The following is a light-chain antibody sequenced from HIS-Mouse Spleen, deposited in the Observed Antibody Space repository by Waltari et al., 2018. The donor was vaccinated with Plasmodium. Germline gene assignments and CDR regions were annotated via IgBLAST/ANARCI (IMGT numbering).Light chain of an antibody. CDR3: QQYYSYPLT. CDR2: AAS. CDR1: QGISSY. Sequence: AIRMTQSPSSFSASTGDRVTLTCRARQGISSYLAWYQQKPGKAPKLLIYAASTLQSGVPSRFSGSGSRTDFTLTISCLQSEDFATYYWQQYYSYPLTFGGGTKVEIK. J-gene: IGKJ4*01. V-gene: IGKV1-8*01.